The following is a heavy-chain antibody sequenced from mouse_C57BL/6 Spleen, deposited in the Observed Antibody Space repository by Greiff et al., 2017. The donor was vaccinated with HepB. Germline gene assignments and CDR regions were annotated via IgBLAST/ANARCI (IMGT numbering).Heavy chain of an antibody. Sequence: LQESGPELVKPGASVKISCKASGYTFTDYYINWVKQRPGQGLEWIGWIYPGSGNTKYNEKFKGKATLTVDTSSSTAYMQLSSLTSEDSAVYFCARSPITTVELYWYFDVWGTGTTVTVSS. J-gene: IGHJ1*03. V-gene: IGHV1-84*01. D-gene: IGHD1-1*01. CDR1: GYTFTDYY. CDR2: IYPGSGNT. CDR3: ARSPITTVELYWYFDV.